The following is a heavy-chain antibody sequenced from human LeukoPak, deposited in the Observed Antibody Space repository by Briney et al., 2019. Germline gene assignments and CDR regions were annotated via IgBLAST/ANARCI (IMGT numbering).Heavy chain of an antibody. D-gene: IGHD4-17*01. J-gene: IGHJ6*03. CDR2: FDPEDGET. CDR3: ATTNPGLRSYYYYYSTWTS. Sequence: GASVKVSCKASGYTFTSYYMHWVRQAPGKGLEWMGGFDPEDGETIYAQKFQGRVTITADKSTSTAYMELSSLRSGDTAVYYCATTNPGLRSYYYYYSTWTSGAKGPRSPSP. V-gene: IGHV1-24*01. CDR1: GYTFTSYY.